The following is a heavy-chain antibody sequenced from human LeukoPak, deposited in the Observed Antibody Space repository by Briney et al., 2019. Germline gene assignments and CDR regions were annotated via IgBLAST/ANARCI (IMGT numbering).Heavy chain of an antibody. Sequence: ASVNVSCKASGGTFSSYAISWVRQAPGQGLECMGGIIPIFGTANYAQKFQGRVTITADESTSTAYMELSSLRSEDTAVYYCARDLVLRYFDWLFGYYYYGMDVWGQGTTVTVSS. CDR2: IIPIFGTA. CDR1: GGTFSSYA. V-gene: IGHV1-69*13. CDR3: ARDLVLRYFDWLFGYYYYGMDV. D-gene: IGHD3-9*01. J-gene: IGHJ6*02.